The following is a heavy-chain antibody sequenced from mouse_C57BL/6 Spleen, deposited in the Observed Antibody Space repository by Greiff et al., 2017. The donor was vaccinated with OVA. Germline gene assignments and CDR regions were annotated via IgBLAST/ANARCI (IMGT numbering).Heavy chain of an antibody. Sequence: EVKLVESGGGLVKPGGSLKLSCAASGFTFSDYGMHWVRQAPEKGLEWVAYISSGSSTIYYADTVKGRFTISRGNAKNTLFLQMTSLRSEDTAMYYCARDRYDYGGYYAMDYWGQGTSVTVAS. J-gene: IGHJ4*01. V-gene: IGHV5-17*01. CDR2: ISSGSSTI. D-gene: IGHD2-4*01. CDR1: GFTFSDYG. CDR3: ARDRYDYGGYYAMDY.